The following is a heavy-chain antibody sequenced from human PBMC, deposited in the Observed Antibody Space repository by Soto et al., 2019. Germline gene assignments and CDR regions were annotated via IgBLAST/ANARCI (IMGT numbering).Heavy chain of an antibody. CDR2: IYYSEST. J-gene: IGHJ5*02. V-gene: IGHV4-59*11. D-gene: IGHD6-19*01. Sequence: SETLSLPCTVSGGSISNHYWSWIRKPPGKRLEWIGYIYYSESTNYNPSLKSRVTISVDTSKNQFSLKLSSVTAADTAVYYCARALYSSCWYKQNWFDPWGQGTLVTVSS. CDR3: ARALYSSCWYKQNWFDP. CDR1: GGSISNHY.